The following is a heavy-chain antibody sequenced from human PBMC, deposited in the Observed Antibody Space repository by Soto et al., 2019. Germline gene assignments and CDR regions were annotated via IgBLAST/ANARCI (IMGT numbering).Heavy chain of an antibody. J-gene: IGHJ4*02. CDR3: ARAVAVAADFDY. V-gene: IGHV1-3*01. Sequence: GASVKVSCTDSGYTFTGYAMHWVRQAPGQRLEWMGWINAGNGNTKYSQKFQGRVTITRDTSASTAYMELSSLRSEDTAVYYCARAVAVAADFDYWGQGTLVTVSS. D-gene: IGHD6-19*01. CDR2: INAGNGNT. CDR1: GYTFTGYA.